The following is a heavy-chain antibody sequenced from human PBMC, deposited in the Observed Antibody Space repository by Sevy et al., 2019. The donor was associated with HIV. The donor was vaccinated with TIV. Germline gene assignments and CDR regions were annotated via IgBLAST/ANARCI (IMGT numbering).Heavy chain of an antibody. CDR2: ISGSGGST. D-gene: IGHD3-10*01. CDR1: GFTFSSYA. J-gene: IGHJ6*02. V-gene: IGHV3-23*01. Sequence: GGCLRLSCAASGFTFSSYAMSWVRQAPGKGLEWVSAISGSGGSTYYADSVKGRFTISRDNSKNTLYLQMNSLRAEDTAVYYCAKDSRSGLDYYYGSGSPSSAYYYYGMDVWGQGTTVTVSS. CDR3: AKDSRSGLDYYYGSGSPSSAYYYYGMDV.